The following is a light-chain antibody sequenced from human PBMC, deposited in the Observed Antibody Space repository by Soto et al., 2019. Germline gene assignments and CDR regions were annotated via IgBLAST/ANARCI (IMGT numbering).Light chain of an antibody. CDR3: QQYNNRPRT. CDR2: AAS. CDR1: QSVSSY. J-gene: IGKJ1*01. V-gene: IGKV3-15*01. Sequence: EVVMTQSTGTLSLSPGERATLSCRASQSVSSYYLAWYQQKPGQAPRLLIYAASSRATGIPARFSGSGSGTEFTLTISSLQSEDFAVYYCQQYNNRPRTFGQGTKVDIK.